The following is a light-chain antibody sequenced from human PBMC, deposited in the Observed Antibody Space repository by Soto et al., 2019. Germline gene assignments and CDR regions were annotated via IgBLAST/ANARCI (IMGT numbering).Light chain of an antibody. CDR2: DAS. CDR3: QQYAGSPYT. V-gene: IGKV3D-15*01. J-gene: IGKJ2*01. Sequence: EIVMTQSPATLSVSAGERATLSCRARQSVRSNLAWYQQKPGQAPRLLIYDASTRATGIPARFSGSGSGTEFILTISSLQSEDFGVYYCQQYAGSPYTFGQGTKLEI. CDR1: QSVRSN.